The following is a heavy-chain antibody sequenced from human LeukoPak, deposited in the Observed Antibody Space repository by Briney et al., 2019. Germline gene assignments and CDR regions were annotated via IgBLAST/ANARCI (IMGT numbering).Heavy chain of an antibody. CDR2: IYPGDSDT. CDR3: ARHRPGTTLDY. CDR1: GYRFTSYW. J-gene: IGHJ4*02. V-gene: IGHV5-51*01. D-gene: IGHD1-1*01. Sequence: GASRKISCKGSGYRFTSYWIGWVRRMPGKGLEWMGIIYPGDSDTRYSPSFQGQVTISADKSISTAYLQWSSLKASDTAMYYCARHRPGTTLDYWGQGTMVTVSS.